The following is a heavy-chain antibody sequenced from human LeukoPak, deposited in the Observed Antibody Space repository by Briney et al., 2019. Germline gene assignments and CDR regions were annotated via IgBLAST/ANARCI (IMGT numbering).Heavy chain of an antibody. V-gene: IGHV3-7*01. J-gene: IGHJ4*02. CDR3: ARDKTRGLGYSYSKSGNYFDY. Sequence: GGTLRLSCAASGFTFSSFGMSWVRQAPGKGLEWVANIKQDGSEKYYVDYVKGRFTISRDNAKNSLYLQMNSLRAEDTAVYSCARDKTRGLGYSYSKSGNYFDYWGQGTLVTVSS. D-gene: IGHD5-18*01. CDR2: IKQDGSEK. CDR1: GFTFSSFG.